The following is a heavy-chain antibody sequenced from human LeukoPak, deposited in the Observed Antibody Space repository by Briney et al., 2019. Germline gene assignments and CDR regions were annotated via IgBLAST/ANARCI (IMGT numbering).Heavy chain of an antibody. CDR2: IGTAGDT. CDR3: ARAVVGAGALGFDY. D-gene: IGHD1-26*01. J-gene: IGHJ4*02. V-gene: IGHV3-13*01. CDR1: GFTFSSYD. Sequence: GGSLRLSCAASGFTFSSYDMHWVRQATGKGLEWVSAIGTAGDTYYPGSVKGRFTISRENAKNSLYLQMNSLRAGDTAVYYCARAVVGAGALGFDYWGQGALVTVSS.